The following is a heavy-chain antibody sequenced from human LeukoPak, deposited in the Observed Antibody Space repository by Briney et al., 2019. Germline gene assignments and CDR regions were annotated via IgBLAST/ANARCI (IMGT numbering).Heavy chain of an antibody. CDR3: ARDRRYCSSTSCYEGAFDI. Sequence: SETLSLTCTVSGDSISSYYWSWIRQPAGKGLEWIGRIYTSGGTNYNPSLKSRVTMSVDTSKNQFSLKLSSVTAADTAVYYCARDRRYCSSTSCYEGAFDIWGQGTMVTVSS. V-gene: IGHV4-4*07. CDR1: GDSISSYY. D-gene: IGHD2-2*01. CDR2: IYTSGGT. J-gene: IGHJ3*02.